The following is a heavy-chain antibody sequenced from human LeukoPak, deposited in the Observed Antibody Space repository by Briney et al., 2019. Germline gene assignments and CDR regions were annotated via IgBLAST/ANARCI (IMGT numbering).Heavy chain of an antibody. Sequence: GGSLRLSCAASGFTFSSYSMNWIRQAPGKGLEWVSSISSSSSYMYYAYSVKGRFISSRDYAKNSLYLQMNSLRAEDTAVYYCAREYGRFDYWGQGTLVTVSS. J-gene: IGHJ4*01. CDR2: ISSSSSYM. CDR3: AREYGRFDY. V-gene: IGHV3-21*01. D-gene: IGHD4-17*01. CDR1: GFTFSSYS.